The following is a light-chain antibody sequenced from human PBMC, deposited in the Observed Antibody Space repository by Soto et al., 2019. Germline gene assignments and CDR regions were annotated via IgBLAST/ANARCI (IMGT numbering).Light chain of an antibody. CDR2: DVR. CDR1: STDFGAYEH. J-gene: IGLJ2*01. CDR3: ASKPTSSTVL. Sequence: QSALPQLSSRAGSPGPPISISSTGPSTDFGAYEHVSWYQQRPGRAPKDLIYDVRLRPSEVSNRFSGSKSGDTASLTISGLQAEDEAVYYCASKPTSSTVLFGGGTKLTVL. V-gene: IGLV2-14*03.